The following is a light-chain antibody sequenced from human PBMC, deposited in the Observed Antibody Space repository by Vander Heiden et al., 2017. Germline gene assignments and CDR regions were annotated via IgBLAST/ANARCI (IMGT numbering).Light chain of an antibody. CDR1: NIGSKT. V-gene: IGLV3-21*03. J-gene: IGLJ1*01. Sequence: YVLTQPPAVSVAPGKTASITCGGNNIGSKTVQWYQQKAGQVPVLVVYDGSDRPSGIPERFSGSNSGNTATLTISRGEAGDEADYYCQVWDSSSDHYVFGTGTKVTVL. CDR2: DGS. CDR3: QVWDSSSDHYV.